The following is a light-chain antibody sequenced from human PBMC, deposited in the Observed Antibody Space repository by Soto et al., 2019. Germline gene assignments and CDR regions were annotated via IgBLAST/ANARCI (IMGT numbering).Light chain of an antibody. Sequence: IHRTHSPSTLSASLGDMVTITFRASQSISSWLAWYQQKPGKAPKLLIYKASSLESGVPSRFSGSGSGTEFTLTISSLQPDDFATYYCQQYDTYWTFGQGTKVDIK. CDR2: KAS. CDR1: QSISSW. CDR3: QQYDTYWT. V-gene: IGKV1-5*03. J-gene: IGKJ1*01.